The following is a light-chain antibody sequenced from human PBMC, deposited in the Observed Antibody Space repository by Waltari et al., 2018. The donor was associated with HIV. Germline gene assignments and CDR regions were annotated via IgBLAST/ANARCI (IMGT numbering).Light chain of an antibody. CDR3: AAWDDSLNGFYV. Sequence: QSVLTQPPSASATPGQRVTISCSGSSSNIGTNYVFWYQQLPGTAPKLLIFRDNERPSGGPDRFSGSRSGTAASLVISGLRSEDEAEYYCAAWDDSLNGFYVFGSGTRVTVL. CDR1: SSNIGTNY. V-gene: IGLV1-47*01. J-gene: IGLJ1*01. CDR2: RDN.